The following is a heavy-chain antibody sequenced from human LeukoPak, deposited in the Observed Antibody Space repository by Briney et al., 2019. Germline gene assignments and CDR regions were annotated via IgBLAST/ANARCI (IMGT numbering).Heavy chain of an antibody. CDR1: GFIFSNCW. V-gene: IGHV3-7*01. Sequence: GGSLRLSCETSGFIFSNCWMTWVRQAPGKGLEWVANIKTDASEKYYADSVKGRFTISRDNAKMSLYLQMNSLRVEDTAVYHCATYSTRNAREFQSWGQGTLVTVSS. J-gene: IGHJ1*01. D-gene: IGHD4-11*01. CDR3: ATYSTRNAREFQS. CDR2: IKTDASEK.